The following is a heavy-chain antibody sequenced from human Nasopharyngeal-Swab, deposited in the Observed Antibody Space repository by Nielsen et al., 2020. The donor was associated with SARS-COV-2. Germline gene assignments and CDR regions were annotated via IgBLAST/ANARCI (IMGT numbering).Heavy chain of an antibody. CDR3: AKTDYGDLPYYFDY. Sequence: GGSLRLSCAASGFTFSSNAMSWFRQAPGKGLEWVSAISGSGGSTYYADSVKGRFTISRDNSKNTLYLQMNSLRAEDTAVYYCAKTDYGDLPYYFDYWGQGTLVTVSS. V-gene: IGHV3-23*01. J-gene: IGHJ4*02. CDR1: GFTFSSNA. CDR2: ISGSGGST. D-gene: IGHD4-17*01.